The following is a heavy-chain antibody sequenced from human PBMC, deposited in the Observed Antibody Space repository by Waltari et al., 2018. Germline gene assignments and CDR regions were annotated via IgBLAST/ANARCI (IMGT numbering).Heavy chain of an antibody. J-gene: IGHJ3*02. V-gene: IGHV4-39*01. CDR2: MSSSGHT. Sequence: QLQLQESGPGLVKPSETLSLTCTVSGSISSTTYYWGWIRQPPGKGLEWIGSMSSSGHTYYNPSLKRRVTISVDTSKNQFSLRLSSVTAADTAVYYCARRSRGSGSYAFGAFDIWGQGTMVIVSS. D-gene: IGHD1-26*01. CDR3: ARRSRGSGSYAFGAFDI. CDR1: GSISSTTYY.